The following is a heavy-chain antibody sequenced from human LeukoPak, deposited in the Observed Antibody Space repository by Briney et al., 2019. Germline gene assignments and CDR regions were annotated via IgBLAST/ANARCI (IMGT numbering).Heavy chain of an antibody. D-gene: IGHD3-3*01. Sequence: GGSLRLSCAASGFTFSNAWMSCVRQAPGKGLECVGRIKSKTDGGTRDYAAPVKGRFTISRDDSKNTLYLQMNSLKTEDTAVYYCTTESYDFWSGGDYYYGMDVWGQGTTVTVSS. CDR3: TTESYDFWSGGDYYYGMDV. V-gene: IGHV3-15*01. CDR1: GFTFSNAW. J-gene: IGHJ6*02. CDR2: IKSKTDGGTR.